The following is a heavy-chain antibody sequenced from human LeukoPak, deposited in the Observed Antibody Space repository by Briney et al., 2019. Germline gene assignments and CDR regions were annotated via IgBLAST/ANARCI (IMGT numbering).Heavy chain of an antibody. CDR2: ISGSGGSI. CDR1: GFSFSSYG. J-gene: IGHJ5*02. D-gene: IGHD3-10*01. V-gene: IGHV3-23*01. CDR3: AKDTIWFGEINWFDP. Sequence: GGSLRLSCAASGFSFSSYGMSWVRQDPGKGLEWVSAISGSGGSIYYADSVKGRFTISRDNSKKTMYLQMNSLRAEDTAVYYCAKDTIWFGEINWFDPWGQGTLVTVSS.